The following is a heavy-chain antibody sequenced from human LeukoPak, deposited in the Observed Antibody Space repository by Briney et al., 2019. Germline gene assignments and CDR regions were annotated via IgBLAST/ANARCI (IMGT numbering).Heavy chain of an antibody. CDR1: GGSISSSSYY. V-gene: IGHV4-39*01. D-gene: IGHD4-11*01. Sequence: SETLSLTCTVSGGSISSSSYYWGWIRQPPGKGLELIGTIYYSGSTYYNPSLKSRVAISVDTSKNQFSLKLSSVTAADTAVYYCASRYDYSNYIDYWGQGTLVTVSS. J-gene: IGHJ4*02. CDR2: IYYSGST. CDR3: ASRYDYSNYIDY.